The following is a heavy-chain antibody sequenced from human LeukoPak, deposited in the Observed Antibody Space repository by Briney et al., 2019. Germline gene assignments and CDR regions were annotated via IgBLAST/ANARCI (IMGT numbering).Heavy chain of an antibody. J-gene: IGHJ6*02. CDR1: GFTFSTYV. CDR2: VGGDGRVT. CDR3: AKGSTNYGMDV. D-gene: IGHD2-2*01. Sequence: GGSLRLSCTASGFTFSTYVMSWVRQAPGKGLEWVSSVGGDGRVTYYADSVKGRFTISRDNSKNTLYLQMNSLRAEDTAVYYCAKGSTNYGMDVWGQGTTVTVSS. V-gene: IGHV3-23*01.